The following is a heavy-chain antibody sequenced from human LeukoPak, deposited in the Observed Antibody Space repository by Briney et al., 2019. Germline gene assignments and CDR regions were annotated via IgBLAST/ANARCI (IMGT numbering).Heavy chain of an antibody. V-gene: IGHV1-2*02. CDR1: GYTFTGYY. CDR3: ARDPSGSSAGPYYVDY. D-gene: IGHD2-15*01. J-gene: IGHJ4*02. Sequence: ASVKVSCKASGYTFTGYYMHWVRQAPGQGLEWMGWINPNSGGTNYAQKLQARVTMTTDTSTNTAYMELRSLKSDDTAVYLCARDPSGSSAGPYYVDYWGQGTLVTVSS. CDR2: INPNSGGT.